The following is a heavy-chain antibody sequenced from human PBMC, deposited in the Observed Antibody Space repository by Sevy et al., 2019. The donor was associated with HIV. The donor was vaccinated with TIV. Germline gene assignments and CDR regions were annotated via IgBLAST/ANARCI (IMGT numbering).Heavy chain of an antibody. D-gene: IGHD3-16*01. J-gene: IGHJ5*02. CDR3: ARGGFGWFDP. Sequence: GGSLRLSCAASGFTFSDYYLSWIHQAPGKGLEWVSSISSSGTTIYYGDSVKGRFTISRDNAKNSLYLQMNSLRAEDTAFYYCARGGFGWFDPWGQGTLVTVSS. CDR1: GFTFSDYY. V-gene: IGHV3-11*04. CDR2: ISSSGTTI.